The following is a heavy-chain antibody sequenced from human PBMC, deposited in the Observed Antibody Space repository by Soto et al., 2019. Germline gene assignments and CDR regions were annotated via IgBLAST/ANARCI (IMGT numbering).Heavy chain of an antibody. CDR2: IYHSGST. D-gene: IGHD3-16*01. Sequence: SETLSLTCAVSGGSISSGGYSWSWIRQPPGKGLEWIGYIYHSGSTYYNPSLKSRVTISVGRSKNQFSLKLSSVTAADTAVYYCARGGTMQYYGMDVWGQGTTVTVSS. CDR1: GGSISSGGYS. V-gene: IGHV4-30-2*01. J-gene: IGHJ6*02. CDR3: ARGGTMQYYGMDV.